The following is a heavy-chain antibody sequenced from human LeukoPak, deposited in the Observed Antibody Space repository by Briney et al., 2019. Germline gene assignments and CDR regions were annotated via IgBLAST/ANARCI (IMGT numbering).Heavy chain of an antibody. D-gene: IGHD6-19*01. CDR2: IKSKTDGGTT. Sequence: GGSLRLSCAASGFTFANAWMSWVRQAPGKGLEWVGRIKSKTDGGTTDYAAPVKGRFTISRDDSKNTLYLQMNSLKTEDTAVYYCTTGEWLVDFDYWGQGTLVTVSS. CDR1: GFTFANAW. J-gene: IGHJ4*02. V-gene: IGHV3-15*01. CDR3: TTGEWLVDFDY.